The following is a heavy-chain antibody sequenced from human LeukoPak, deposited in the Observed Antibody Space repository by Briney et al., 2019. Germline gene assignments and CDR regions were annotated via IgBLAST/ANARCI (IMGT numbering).Heavy chain of an antibody. J-gene: IGHJ6*02. CDR3: ARRWLGDPYGMDV. D-gene: IGHD3-10*01. V-gene: IGHV3-23*01. CDR2: LGGLSESV. CDR1: GFTFSSYA. Sequence: GSLRLSCAASGFTFSSYAVTWVRQAPGKGLEWVSILGGLSESVYYPDSVKGRFTVSRDNSKDTLYLEINSLRGEDTATYYCARRWLGDPYGMDVWGQGTTVTVSS.